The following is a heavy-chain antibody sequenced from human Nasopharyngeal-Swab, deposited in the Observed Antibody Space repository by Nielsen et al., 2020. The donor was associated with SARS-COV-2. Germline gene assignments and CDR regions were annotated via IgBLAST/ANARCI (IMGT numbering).Heavy chain of an antibody. CDR2: IKQDGSKK. CDR3: ARITRAVVIGGSDY. J-gene: IGHJ4*02. D-gene: IGHD3-22*01. V-gene: IGHV3-7*01. CDR1: GFTFSNYW. Sequence: GESLKISCAASGFTFSNYWMSWVRQAPGKGLEWVANIKQDGSKKYYVDSVKGRFTISRDNAKNSLYLQMNSLRAEDTAVYYCARITRAVVIGGSDYWGQGTLVTVSS.